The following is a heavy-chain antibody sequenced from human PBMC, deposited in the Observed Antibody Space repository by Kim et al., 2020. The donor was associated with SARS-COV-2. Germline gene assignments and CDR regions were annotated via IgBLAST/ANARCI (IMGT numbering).Heavy chain of an antibody. V-gene: IGHV4-59*01. CDR3: ARDPGIAAAGTYYYYGIDV. Sequence: SETLSLTCTVSGGSISSYYWSWIRQPPGKGLEWIGYIYYSGSTNYNPSLKSRVTISVDTSKNQFSLKLSSVTAADTAVYYCARDPGIAAAGTYYYYGIDVCGQGATVTVSS. D-gene: IGHD6-13*01. CDR2: IYYSGST. CDR1: GGSISSYY. J-gene: IGHJ6*02.